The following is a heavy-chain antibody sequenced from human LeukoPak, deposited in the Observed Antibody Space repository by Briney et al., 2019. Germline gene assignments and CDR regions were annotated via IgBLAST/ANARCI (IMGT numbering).Heavy chain of an antibody. D-gene: IGHD6-19*01. CDR1: GGSISTSNHY. Sequence: PSETLSLTCTVSGGSISTSNHYWGWIRQPPGRGLEWIGSIYYSGTTYYNPSLKSRVTISIDTSTSQFSLKLNSVTAADTAVYYCAREVGLSGWYRLGSYYMGVWGKGTTVTVSS. CDR3: AREVGLSGWYRLGSYYMGV. J-gene: IGHJ6*03. CDR2: IYYSGTT. V-gene: IGHV4-39*07.